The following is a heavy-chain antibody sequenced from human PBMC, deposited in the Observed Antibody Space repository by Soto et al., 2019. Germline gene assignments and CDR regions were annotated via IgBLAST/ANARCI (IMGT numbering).Heavy chain of an antibody. CDR3: ARTLGYNWNEHMALNAFDI. D-gene: IGHD1-1*01. V-gene: IGHV1-46*01. Sequence: ASVKVSCKASGYTFTSYYMHCVRQAPGQGLEWMGIINPSGGSTSYAQKFQGRVTMTRDTSTSTVYMELSSLRSEDTAVYYCARTLGYNWNEHMALNAFDIWGQGTMVTVSS. CDR1: GYTFTSYY. CDR2: INPSGGST. J-gene: IGHJ3*02.